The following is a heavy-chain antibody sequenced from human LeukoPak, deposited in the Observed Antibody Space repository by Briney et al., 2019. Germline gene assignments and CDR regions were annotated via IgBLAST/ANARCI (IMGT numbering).Heavy chain of an antibody. J-gene: IGHJ4*02. CDR3: AREGYCSSTSCYYFDY. CDR2: INPNSGGT. V-gene: IGHV1-2*02. D-gene: IGHD2-2*01. CDR1: GYTFTGYY. Sequence: ASVKVSCKASGYTFTGYYMHWVRQAPGQGLEWMGWINPNSGGTNYAQKFQGRVTMTRDTSTSTAYMELSRLRSDDTAVYYCAREGYCSSTSCYYFDYWGQGTLVTVSS.